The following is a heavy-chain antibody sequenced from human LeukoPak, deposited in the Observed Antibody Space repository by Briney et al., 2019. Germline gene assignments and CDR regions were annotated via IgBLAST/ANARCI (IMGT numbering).Heavy chain of an antibody. CDR1: GGSFSGYY. V-gene: IGHV4-34*01. J-gene: IGHJ6*03. Sequence: SETLSLTCAVYGGSFSGYYWSWIRQPPGKGLEWIGEINHSGSTNYNPSLKSRVTISVDTSKNQFSLKLSSVTAADTAVYYCAREQRTIFGVVKYYMDVWGKGTTVTVSS. D-gene: IGHD3-3*01. CDR2: INHSGST. CDR3: AREQRTIFGVVKYYMDV.